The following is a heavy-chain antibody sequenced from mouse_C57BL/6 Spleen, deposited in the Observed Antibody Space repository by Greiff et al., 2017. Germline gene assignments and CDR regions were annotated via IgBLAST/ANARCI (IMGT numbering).Heavy chain of an antibody. V-gene: IGHV1-26*01. D-gene: IGHD2-5*01. CDR3: ARSGYSTFDY. CDR2: INPNNGGT. J-gene: IGHJ2*01. CDR1: GYTFTDYY. Sequence: EVQLQQSGPELVKPGASVKISCKASGYTFTDYYMNWVKQSHGKSLEWIGDINPNNGGTSYNQKFKGKATLTVDKSSSTAYMELRSLTSEDSAVYYCARSGYSTFDYWGQGTTLTGSS.